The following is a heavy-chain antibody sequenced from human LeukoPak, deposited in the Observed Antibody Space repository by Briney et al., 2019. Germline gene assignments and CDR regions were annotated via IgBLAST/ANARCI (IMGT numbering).Heavy chain of an antibody. CDR2: IDQDGSKT. V-gene: IGHV3-7*01. Sequence: PGGSLRLSCEVSGFTFRRYWISWVRQAPGKGLEWLANIDQDGSKTYYVDSVKGRFTISRDNARGSVYLQMNSLRDEDTAVYYCSSAGAAAGPRWYRDVWGRGTPVTVSS. D-gene: IGHD6-13*01. CDR3: SSAGAAAGPRWYRDV. CDR1: GFTFRRYW. J-gene: IGHJ2*01.